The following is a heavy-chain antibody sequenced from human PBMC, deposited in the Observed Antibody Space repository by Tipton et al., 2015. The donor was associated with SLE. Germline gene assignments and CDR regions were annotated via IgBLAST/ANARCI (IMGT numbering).Heavy chain of an antibody. Sequence: TLSLTCSVAGLSMTTRPWWTWVRQPPGKGLEWVGEVHHTGGNNYNPSLRSRVTISMDTSKSQFSLTLKLVTAADTAVYFCARGELIEGFDPWGQGTLVTVAA. CDR2: VHHTGGN. V-gene: IGHV4-4*01. CDR3: ARGELIEGFDP. CDR1: GLSMTTRPW. D-gene: IGHD3-22*01. J-gene: IGHJ5*02.